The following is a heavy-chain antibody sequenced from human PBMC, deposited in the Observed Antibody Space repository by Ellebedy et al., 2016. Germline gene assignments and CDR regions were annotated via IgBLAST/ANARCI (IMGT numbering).Heavy chain of an antibody. CDR1: GFTFSDYA. CDR3: AKSSGAAERGDFDY. Sequence: GESLKISXVASGFTFSDYAMSWVRQAPGKGLEWVSSLGGGGGDTYYADSVKGRFTVSRDNSKNTLYLQMNSLRAEDTAVYYCAKSSGAAERGDFDYWGQGTLVTVSS. D-gene: IGHD6-13*01. J-gene: IGHJ4*02. V-gene: IGHV3-23*01. CDR2: LGGGGGDT.